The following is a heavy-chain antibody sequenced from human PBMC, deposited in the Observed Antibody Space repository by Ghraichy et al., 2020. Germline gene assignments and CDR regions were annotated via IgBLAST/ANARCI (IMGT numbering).Heavy chain of an antibody. D-gene: IGHD2-2*01. CDR1: GFIFTSYS. J-gene: IGHJ3*02. CDR2: IISSSIYI. CDR3: ASSTTSYRSSVLNAFDI. Sequence: GGSLRLSCAASGFIFTSYSLNWVRQAPGKGLEWVSSIISSSIYIYYAESVQGRFTISRDNARNSLYLQMSSLRAEDTAVYYCASSTTSYRSSVLNAFDIWGQGTMVTVSS. V-gene: IGHV3-21*01.